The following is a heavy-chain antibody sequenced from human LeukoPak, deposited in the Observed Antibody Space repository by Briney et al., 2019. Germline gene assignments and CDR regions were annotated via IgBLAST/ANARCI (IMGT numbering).Heavy chain of an antibody. V-gene: IGHV4-59*01. CDR1: GGSISNYY. Sequence: SETLSLTCTVSGGSISNYYWSWIRQPPGKGLEWIGYIYYSGSTKYNPSLKSRVTISVDTSKNQFSLKLSSVTAADTAVYYCARHGDSGWYLGWFDPWGQGTLVTVSS. CDR3: ARHGDSGWYLGWFDP. CDR2: IYYSGST. D-gene: IGHD6-19*01. J-gene: IGHJ5*02.